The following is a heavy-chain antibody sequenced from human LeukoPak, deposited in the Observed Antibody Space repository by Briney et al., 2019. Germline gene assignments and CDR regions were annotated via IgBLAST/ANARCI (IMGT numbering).Heavy chain of an antibody. J-gene: IGHJ6*03. D-gene: IGHD2-2*01. CDR2: IYTSGST. Sequence: PSETLSLTCTVSGGSISSGSYYWSWIRQPAGKGLEWIGRIYTSGSTNYNPSLKSRVTISVDTSKNQFSLKLSSVTAADTAVYYCARAVRVVPAAMRGGYYYYMDVWGKGTTVTISS. CDR3: ARAVRVVPAAMRGGYYYYMDV. V-gene: IGHV4-61*02. CDR1: GGSISSGSYY.